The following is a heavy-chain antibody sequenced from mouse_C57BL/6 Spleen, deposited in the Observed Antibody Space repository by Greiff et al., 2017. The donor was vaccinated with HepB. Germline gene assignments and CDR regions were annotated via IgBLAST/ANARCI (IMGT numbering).Heavy chain of an antibody. CDR1: GYTFTDYE. J-gene: IGHJ4*01. Sequence: VQLVESGAELVRPGASVTLSCKASGYTFTDYEMHWVKQTPVHGLEWIGAIDPETGGTAYNQKFKGKAILTADKSSSTAYMELRSLTSEDSAVYYCTFNWAYAMDYWGQGTSVTVSS. V-gene: IGHV1-15*01. CDR2: IDPETGGT. CDR3: TFNWAYAMDY. D-gene: IGHD4-1*01.